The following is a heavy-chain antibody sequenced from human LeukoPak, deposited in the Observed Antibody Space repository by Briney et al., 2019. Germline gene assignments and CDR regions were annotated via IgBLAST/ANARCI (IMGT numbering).Heavy chain of an antibody. J-gene: IGHJ4*02. D-gene: IGHD6-19*01. CDR1: GFTFSSYA. CDR2: ISGSGGGT. Sequence: GGSLRLSCAASGFTFSSYAMSWVRQAPGKGLEWVSAISGSGGGTYYADSVKDRFTISRDYSNDTLYLQMNSLRADDTAVYYCAKVASADAQARLNYWGQGTLVTVSS. CDR3: AKVASADAQARLNY. V-gene: IGHV3-23*01.